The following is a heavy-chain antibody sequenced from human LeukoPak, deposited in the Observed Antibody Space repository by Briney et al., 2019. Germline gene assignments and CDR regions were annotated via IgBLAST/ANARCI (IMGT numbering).Heavy chain of an antibody. CDR1: GYSFTSYW. J-gene: IGHJ4*02. V-gene: IGHV5-10-1*01. D-gene: IGHD3-22*01. Sequence: GESLKISCKGSGYSFTSYWISWVRQMPGKGLGWMGRIDPSDSYTNYSPSFQGHVTISADKSISTAYLQWSSLKASDTAMYYCARHETAFYDSSGPGGYWGQGTLVTVSS. CDR3: ARHETAFYDSSGPGGY. CDR2: IDPSDSYT.